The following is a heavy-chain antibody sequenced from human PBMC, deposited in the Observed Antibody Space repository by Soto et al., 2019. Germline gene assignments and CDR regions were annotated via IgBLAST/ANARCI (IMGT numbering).Heavy chain of an antibody. CDR3: AREYTYGSNFFDC. V-gene: IGHV4-31*03. D-gene: IGHD5-18*01. CDR1: GGSISSAAYY. CDR2: ISHSGST. J-gene: IGHJ4*02. Sequence: QVQLQESGPGLVKPSQTLSLSCTVSGGSISSAAYYWSWIRQHPGKGLEWIGYISHSGSTYYTPSLTSRVIISADTSKNQSSLNLTSVTAADTAIYYCAREYTYGSNFFDCWGQGALVTVSS.